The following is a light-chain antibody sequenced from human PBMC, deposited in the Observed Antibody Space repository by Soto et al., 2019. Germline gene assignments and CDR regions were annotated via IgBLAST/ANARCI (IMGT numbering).Light chain of an antibody. J-gene: IGLJ2*01. CDR1: SSDVGGSNY. CDR3: SSYTSSAPGVL. V-gene: IGLV2-14*03. CDR2: DVS. Sequence: QCALTQPASLSGSPGQSITISCSGTSSDVGGSNYVSWYQQHPGEAPKLMIYDVSYRPSGVSNRFSGSKSGNTASLTISGLQAEDEADYFCSSYTSSAPGVLFGGGTKLTVL.